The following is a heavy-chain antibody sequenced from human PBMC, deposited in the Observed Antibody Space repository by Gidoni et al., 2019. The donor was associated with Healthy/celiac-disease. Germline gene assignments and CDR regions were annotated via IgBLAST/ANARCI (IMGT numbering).Heavy chain of an antibody. V-gene: IGHV4-34*01. CDR2: INHSGST. CDR1: GGSFSGYY. J-gene: IGHJ4*02. CDR3: AVTWIQLSFDY. Sequence: QVQLQQWGAGLLKLSETLSLTCAVYGGSFSGYYWSWIRQPPGKGLEWIGEINHSGSTNYNPSLKSRVTISVDTSKNQFSLKLSSVTAADTAVYYCAVTWIQLSFDYWGQGTLVTVSS. D-gene: IGHD5-18*01.